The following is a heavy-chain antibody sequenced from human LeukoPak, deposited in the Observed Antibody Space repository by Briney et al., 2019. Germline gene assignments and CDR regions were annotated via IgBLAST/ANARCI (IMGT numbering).Heavy chain of an antibody. CDR2: ISWNSGSI. CDR1: GFTFDDYA. CDR3: ARDMREMATIIDY. Sequence: PGGSMRLSSAASGFTFDDYAMRWVRQAPGKGLEWVSGISWNSGSIGYADCVKGRFTISRDNAKNSLYLQMNSLRAEDTALYYCARDMREMATIIDYWGQGTLVTVSS. J-gene: IGHJ4*02. V-gene: IGHV3-9*01. D-gene: IGHD5-24*01.